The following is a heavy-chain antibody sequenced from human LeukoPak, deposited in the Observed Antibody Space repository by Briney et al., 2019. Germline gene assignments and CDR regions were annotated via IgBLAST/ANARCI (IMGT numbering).Heavy chain of an antibody. CDR1: GGSITNYY. V-gene: IGHV4-59*01. D-gene: IGHD2-21*01. Sequence: SETLSLTCTVSGGSITNYYWSWIRQPPGKGLEWIANIRYSGTTNYNPSLRSRVTISVDTPKNQFSLKPSSVTAADTAVYYCARGSDWAYWGQGTLVTVSS. CDR2: IRYSGTT. CDR3: ARGSDWAY. J-gene: IGHJ4*02.